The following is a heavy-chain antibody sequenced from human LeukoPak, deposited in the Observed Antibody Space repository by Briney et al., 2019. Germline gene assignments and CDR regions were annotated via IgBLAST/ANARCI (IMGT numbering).Heavy chain of an antibody. V-gene: IGHV1-2*02. Sequence: GASVKVPCKASGYTFTGYYMHWVRQAPGQGLEWMGWINPNSGGTNYAQKFQGRVTMTRDTSISTAYMELSRLRSDDTAVYYCARAASSSSSPYYMDVWGKGTTVTVSS. CDR2: INPNSGGT. CDR3: ARAASSSSSPYYMDV. CDR1: GYTFTGYY. D-gene: IGHD6-6*01. J-gene: IGHJ6*03.